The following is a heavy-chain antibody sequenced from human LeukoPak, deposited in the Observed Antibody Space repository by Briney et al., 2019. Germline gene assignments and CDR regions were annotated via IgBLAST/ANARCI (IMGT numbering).Heavy chain of an antibody. CDR2: IYYTVST. CDR3: GRDNGVAGQFDY. D-gene: IGHD6-19*01. CDR1: GGSLSIYY. Sequence: PETLSLTCTVSGGSLSIYYCSSVREPPGGGLGWFGDIYYTVSTNYNPSLKSRVTISVDTSKNQFSLKLSSVTAADTAVYYCGRDNGVAGQFDYWGQGTLVTVSS. J-gene: IGHJ4*02. V-gene: IGHV4-59*01.